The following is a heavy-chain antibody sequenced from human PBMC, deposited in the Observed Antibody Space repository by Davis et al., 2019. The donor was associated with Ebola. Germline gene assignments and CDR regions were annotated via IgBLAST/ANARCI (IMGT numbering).Heavy chain of an antibody. J-gene: IGHJ4*02. Sequence: GESLKISCAASGFTFSSYSMNWVRQAPGKGLEWVSYISSSSSTIYYADSVKGRFTISRDNAKNSLYLQMNSLRGEDTAVYYCASQVILTNDYWGQGTLVTVSS. CDR2: ISSSSSTI. CDR1: GFTFSSYS. V-gene: IGHV3-48*01. CDR3: ASQVILTNDY. D-gene: IGHD3-9*01.